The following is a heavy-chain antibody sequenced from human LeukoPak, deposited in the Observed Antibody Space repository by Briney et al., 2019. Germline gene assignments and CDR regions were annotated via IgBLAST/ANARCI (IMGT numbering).Heavy chain of an antibody. V-gene: IGHV3-23*01. J-gene: IGHJ4*02. D-gene: IGHD1-20*01. CDR1: GFTFSTYA. CDR2: ISGRGVSA. CDR3: AKAASGNWNDVSDY. Sequence: GGSLRLSCAASGFTFSTYAMSWVRQAPGKGLEWVSAISGRGVSASYADSVRGRFTISRDNSKNTLYLQMNSLRAEDTAVYYCAKAASGNWNDVSDYWGQGTLVTVSS.